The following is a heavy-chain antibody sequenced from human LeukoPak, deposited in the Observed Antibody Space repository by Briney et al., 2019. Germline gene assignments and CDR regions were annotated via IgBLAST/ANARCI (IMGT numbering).Heavy chain of an antibody. CDR2: ISLSGYT. V-gene: IGHV4/OR15-8*02. D-gene: IGHD1-26*01. CDR1: GGXITTTNY. Sequence: SETLSLTCVASGGXITTTNYWSWVRQSPGRGLEWIGEISLSGYTGFNPSLRGRVTMSLDESKNHLSLTLTSVTAADTAIYYCSRESGPYSPFGHWGQGILVTVTT. CDR3: SRESGPYSPFGH. J-gene: IGHJ4*02.